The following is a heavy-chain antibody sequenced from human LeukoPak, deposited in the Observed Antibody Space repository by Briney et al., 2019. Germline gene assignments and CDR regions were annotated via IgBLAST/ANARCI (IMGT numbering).Heavy chain of an antibody. CDR2: IYYSGST. CDR1: GGSISSYY. V-gene: IGHV4-39*01. Sequence: PSETLSLTCTVSGGSISSYYWGWIRQPPGKGLEWIGSIYYSGSTYYNPSLKSRVTISVDTSKNQFSLKLSSVTAADTAVYYCARHWTTFRWFDPWGQGTLVTVSS. D-gene: IGHD3-16*01. J-gene: IGHJ5*02. CDR3: ARHWTTFRWFDP.